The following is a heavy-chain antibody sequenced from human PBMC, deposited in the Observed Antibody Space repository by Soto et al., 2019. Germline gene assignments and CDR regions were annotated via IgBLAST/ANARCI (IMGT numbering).Heavy chain of an antibody. CDR2: ISAYNGNT. CDR3: ARETGTYYYDSSGYYVFDY. Sequence: ASVKVSCKASGYTFTSYGISWVRQAPGQGLEWMGWISAYNGNTNYAQKLQGRVTMTTDTSTSTAYMELRSLRSDDTAVYYCARETGTYYYDSSGYYVFDYWGQGTLVTVSS. J-gene: IGHJ4*02. CDR1: GYTFTSYG. V-gene: IGHV1-18*01. D-gene: IGHD3-22*01.